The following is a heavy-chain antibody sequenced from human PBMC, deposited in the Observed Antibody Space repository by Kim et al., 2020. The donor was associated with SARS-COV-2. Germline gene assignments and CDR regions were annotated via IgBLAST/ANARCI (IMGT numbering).Heavy chain of an antibody. V-gene: IGHV3-15*01. CDR3: TTGSIFGVVITTNDAFEI. J-gene: IGHJ3*02. CDR1: GFTFSNAW. Sequence: GGSLRLSCAASGFTFSNAWMSWVRQAPGKGLEWVGRIKRKTDGGTTDYAAPVKGRFTISRDDSKNTLYLQMNSLKTEDTAVYYCTTGSIFGVVITTNDAFEIWGQGTMVTVSS. D-gene: IGHD3-3*01. CDR2: IKRKTDGGTT.